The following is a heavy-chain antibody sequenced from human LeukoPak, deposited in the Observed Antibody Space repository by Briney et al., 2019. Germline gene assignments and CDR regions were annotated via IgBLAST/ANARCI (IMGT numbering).Heavy chain of an antibody. J-gene: IGHJ4*02. CDR1: GFTFSSYG. D-gene: IGHD6-6*01. V-gene: IGHV3-33*06. CDR3: AKDHQGDEYLDY. CDR2: IWNDGSNK. Sequence: PGGSLRLSCAASGFTFSSYGMHWVRQAPGKGLEWVAVIWNDGSNKYYADSVKGRFTISRDNSKNTLYLQMNSLRAEDTAVYYCAKDHQGDEYLDYWGQGTLVTVSS.